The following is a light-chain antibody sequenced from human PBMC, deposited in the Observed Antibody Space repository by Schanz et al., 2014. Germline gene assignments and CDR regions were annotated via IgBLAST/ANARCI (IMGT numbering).Light chain of an antibody. CDR3: SSYAGNXYV. Sequence: QSALTQPASVSGSPGQSITISCTGTSSDVGGYNYVSWYQQHPGKAPKLMIYDVSNRPSGVSNRFSGSKSGNTASLTISGXXAEDEADYYCSSYAGNXYVFGTGTKLTVL. V-gene: IGLV2-14*01. CDR2: DVS. CDR1: SSDVGGYNY. J-gene: IGLJ1*01.